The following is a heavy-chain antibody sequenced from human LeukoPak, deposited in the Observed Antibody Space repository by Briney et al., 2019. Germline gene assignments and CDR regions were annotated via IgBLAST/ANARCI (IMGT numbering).Heavy chain of an antibody. Sequence: GGSLRLSCAASGFTFSSYGMHWVRQAPGKGLEWVAVIWYDGSNKYYADSVKGRFIISRDNSKNTLYLQMNSLRAEDTAVYYCARGAAVAAPAPFHYWGQGTLVTVSS. V-gene: IGHV3-33*01. CDR1: GFTFSSYG. CDR2: IWYDGSNK. J-gene: IGHJ4*02. CDR3: ARGAAVAAPAPFHY. D-gene: IGHD6-19*01.